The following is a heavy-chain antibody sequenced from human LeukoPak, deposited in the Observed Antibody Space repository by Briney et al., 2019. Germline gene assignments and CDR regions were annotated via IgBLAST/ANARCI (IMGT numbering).Heavy chain of an antibody. CDR2: ISGSGGST. CDR1: GFTFSSYW. Sequence: PGGSLRLSCAASGFTFSSYWMTWVRQAPGKGLEWVSAISGSGGSTYYADSMKGRFTISRDNSKNTLYLQMNSLRAEDTAVYYCAKGKAVAGSIQHWGQGTLVTVSS. D-gene: IGHD6-19*01. CDR3: AKGKAVAGSIQH. V-gene: IGHV3-23*01. J-gene: IGHJ1*01.